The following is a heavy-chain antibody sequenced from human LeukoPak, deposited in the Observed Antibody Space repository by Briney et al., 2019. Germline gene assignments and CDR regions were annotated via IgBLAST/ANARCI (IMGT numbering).Heavy chain of an antibody. CDR3: ARGVTMIGRLRFDP. CDR2: IYYSGST. Sequence: PSETLSLTCTVSGGSISSNSYYWGWIRQPPGKGLEWIGSIYYSGSTYYNPSLDSRVTISVDTSKNQFSLKLSSVTATDTAVYYCARGVTMIGRLRFDPWGQGTLVTVSS. V-gene: IGHV4-39*07. CDR1: GGSISSNSYY. D-gene: IGHD3-22*01. J-gene: IGHJ5*02.